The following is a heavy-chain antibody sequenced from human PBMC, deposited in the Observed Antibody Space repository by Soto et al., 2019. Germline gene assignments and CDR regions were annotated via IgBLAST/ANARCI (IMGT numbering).Heavy chain of an antibody. D-gene: IGHD1-26*01. J-gene: IGHJ6*03. V-gene: IGHV3-23*01. Sequence: GGSLRLSCAASGFTFRSYAMSWVRQAPGKGLEWVSAISGSGGSTYYADSVKGRFTISRDNTKNTLYLQMNSLRAEDTAVYYCAKASKWELPYYYYYYIDVWGKGTTVTVSS. CDR2: ISGSGGST. CDR1: GFTFRSYA. CDR3: AKASKWELPYYYYYYIDV.